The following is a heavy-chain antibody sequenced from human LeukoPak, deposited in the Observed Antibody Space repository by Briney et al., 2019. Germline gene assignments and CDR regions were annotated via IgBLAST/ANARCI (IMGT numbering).Heavy chain of an antibody. Sequence: GGSLRLSCAVSGFTFSSFTMNWVRQAPGKGLEWVSYISSSSSTIYYADSVKGRFTISRDNAKNSLYLQMNSLRAEDTAVYYCARAPSAGSFVAYYYDYWGQGTLVTVSS. CDR2: ISSSSSTI. D-gene: IGHD2-21*01. J-gene: IGHJ4*02. V-gene: IGHV3-48*01. CDR1: GFTFSSFT. CDR3: ARAPSAGSFVAYYYDY.